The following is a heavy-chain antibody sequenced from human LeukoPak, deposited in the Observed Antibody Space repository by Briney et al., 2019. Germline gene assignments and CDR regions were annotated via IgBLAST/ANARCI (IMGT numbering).Heavy chain of an antibody. Sequence: ASVKVSCKASGYTFTSYGISWVRQAPGQGLEWMGLISAYNGNTNYAQKLQGRVTMTTDTSTSTAYMELRSLRSDDTAVYYCARVSGTHKMDAFDIWGQGTMVTVSS. CDR1: GYTFTSYG. CDR2: ISAYNGNT. J-gene: IGHJ3*02. CDR3: ARVSGTHKMDAFDI. V-gene: IGHV1-18*01. D-gene: IGHD1-1*01.